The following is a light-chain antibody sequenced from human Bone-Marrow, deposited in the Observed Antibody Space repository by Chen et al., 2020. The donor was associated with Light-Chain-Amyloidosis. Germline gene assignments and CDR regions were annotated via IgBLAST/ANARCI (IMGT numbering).Light chain of an antibody. Sequence: SYELTQPPSVLGSPGQTVRITCSGDDLPTKYAYWYQQKPGQAPVLVIHRDTERPSGISERFSGSSSGTTATLTISGVQAEDEADYHCQSADSSGTYEVIFGGGTKLTVL. V-gene: IGLV3-25*03. CDR2: RDT. CDR3: QSADSSGTYEVI. CDR1: DLPTKY. J-gene: IGLJ2*01.